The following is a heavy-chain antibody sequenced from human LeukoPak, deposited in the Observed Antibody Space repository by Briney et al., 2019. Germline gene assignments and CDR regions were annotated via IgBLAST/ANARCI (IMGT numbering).Heavy chain of an antibody. CDR3: TTGGITMMN. CDR1: GFTFRDFA. D-gene: IGHD3-22*01. Sequence: PGGSLRLSCAASGFTFRDFAINWVRQAPRKGLQWVSRITISGATTYYADSVKGRFTISRDNSKNTVYLQMNSLKTEDTAVYYCTTGGITMMNWGQGTLVTVSS. J-gene: IGHJ4*02. V-gene: IGHV3-23*01. CDR2: ITISGATT.